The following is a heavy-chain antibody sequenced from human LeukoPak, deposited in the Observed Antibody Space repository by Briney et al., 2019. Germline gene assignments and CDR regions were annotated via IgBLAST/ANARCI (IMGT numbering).Heavy chain of an antibody. CDR2: TYYSKNT. D-gene: IGHD5-24*01. Sequence: SETLSLTCTVSGGSISSSGNFWGWVRQPPGRGLEWIASTYYSKNTYYNPSLKSRVTISVDTSKNQFSLKLSSVTAADTAVYYCARHEEEDGYNAKTFDYWGQGTLVTVSS. CDR1: GGSISSSGNF. V-gene: IGHV4-39*01. J-gene: IGHJ4*02. CDR3: ARHEEEDGYNAKTFDY.